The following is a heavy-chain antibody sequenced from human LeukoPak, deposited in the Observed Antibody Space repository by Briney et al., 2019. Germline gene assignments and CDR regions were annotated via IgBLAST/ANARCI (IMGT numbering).Heavy chain of an antibody. V-gene: IGHV3-7*01. CDR3: ASTNSLDY. Sequence: PGGSLRLSCAASGFTFNNYAMSWVRQAPGKGLEWVANIKQDGSEQNYVDSVKGRFTISRDNTKNSLYLQMNSLRAEDTAVYYCASTNSLDYWGQGTPVTVSS. J-gene: IGHJ4*02. D-gene: IGHD2-2*01. CDR1: GFTFNNYA. CDR2: IKQDGSEQ.